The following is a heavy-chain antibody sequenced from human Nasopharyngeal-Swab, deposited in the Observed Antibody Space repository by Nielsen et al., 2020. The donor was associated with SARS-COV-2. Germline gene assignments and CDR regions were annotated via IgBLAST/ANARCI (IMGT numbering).Heavy chain of an antibody. D-gene: IGHD6-19*01. Sequence: SLKISCAASGFTFDDYAMHWVRQAPGKGLEWVSGISWNSGSIGYADSVKGRFTISRDNAKNSLYLQMNSLRAEDTAVYYCASVAGTDYWGQGTLVTVSS. V-gene: IGHV3-9*01. J-gene: IGHJ4*02. CDR2: ISWNSGSI. CDR1: GFTFDDYA. CDR3: ASVAGTDY.